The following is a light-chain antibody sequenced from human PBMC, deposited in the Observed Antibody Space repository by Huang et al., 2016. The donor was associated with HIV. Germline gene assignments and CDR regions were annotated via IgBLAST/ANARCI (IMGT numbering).Light chain of an antibody. CDR1: QRFSPC. J-gene: IGKJ1*01. CDR3: QQQWT. CDR2: KAS. Sequence: DIQVTQSPSTLSAFVGDRVTITCRTSQRFSPCLAWYQQKPGEAPSLLISKASNLESGVPSRFSGNGYGTEFTLTISCLQPDDLATYYCQQQWTFGQGTKVQIK. V-gene: IGKV1-5*03.